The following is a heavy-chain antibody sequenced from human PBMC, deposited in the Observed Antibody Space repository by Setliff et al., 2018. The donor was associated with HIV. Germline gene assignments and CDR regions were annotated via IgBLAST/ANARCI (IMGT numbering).Heavy chain of an antibody. CDR3: ARGGTSSNWFGP. Sequence: SETLSLTCAVSGGSISSDNWWTWVRQAPGKGLEWSGSIYHSGNTHYNPSLKSRVTISVDTSKNQFSLKLSSVTAAATAVYYCARGGTSSNWFGPWGQGTLVTVSS. D-gene: IGHD2-2*01. CDR1: GGSISSDNW. V-gene: IGHV4-4*02. J-gene: IGHJ5*02. CDR2: IYHSGNT.